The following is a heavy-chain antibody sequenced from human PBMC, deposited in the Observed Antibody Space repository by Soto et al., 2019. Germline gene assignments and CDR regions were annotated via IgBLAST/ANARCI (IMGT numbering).Heavy chain of an antibody. CDR1: GFTFDDYA. Sequence: PGGSLRLSCAASGFTFDDYAMHWVRQAPGKGPEWVSGISWNSGSIGYADSVKGRFTISRDNAKNSLYLQMNSLRAEDTALYYCAKARDGIAAAGRVFDYWGQGTLVTVSS. J-gene: IGHJ4*02. CDR3: AKARDGIAAAGRVFDY. D-gene: IGHD6-13*01. CDR2: ISWNSGSI. V-gene: IGHV3-9*01.